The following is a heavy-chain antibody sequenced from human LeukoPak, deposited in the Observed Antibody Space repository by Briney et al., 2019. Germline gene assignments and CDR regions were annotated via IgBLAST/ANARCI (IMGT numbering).Heavy chain of an antibody. CDR2: ISSSSSTI. CDR3: ARERSPDTAMVFDY. Sequence: GGSLRLSCAASGFTFSSYGMTWVRQAPGKGLEWGSYISSSSSTIYYADSVKGRFTISRDNAKNSLYLQLNSLRAEDTAVYYCARERSPDTAMVFDYWGQGTLVTVSS. V-gene: IGHV3-48*01. J-gene: IGHJ4*02. CDR1: GFTFSSYG. D-gene: IGHD5-18*01.